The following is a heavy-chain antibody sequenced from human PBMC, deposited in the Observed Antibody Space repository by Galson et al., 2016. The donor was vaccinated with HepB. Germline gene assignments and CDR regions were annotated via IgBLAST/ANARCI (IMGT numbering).Heavy chain of an antibody. CDR3: VRRGDGYKYDY. Sequence: SVKVSCKASGYTFTTYALHWVRQAPGQRLEWVGWIITGNGNTKYSQKFQGRVTLTRDTSASTAYMEPSSLRSEDTAAYYCVRRGDGYKYDYWGQGTLVTVSS. D-gene: IGHD5-24*01. CDR2: IITGNGNT. CDR1: GYTFTTYA. V-gene: IGHV1-3*04. J-gene: IGHJ4*02.